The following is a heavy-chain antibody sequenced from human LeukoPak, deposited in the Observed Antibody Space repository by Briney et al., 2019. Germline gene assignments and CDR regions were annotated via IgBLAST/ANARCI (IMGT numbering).Heavy chain of an antibody. Sequence: PGGSLRLSCAASGFTFSSYSMTWVRQPPGKGREWVSSISSSSSYIYYADSVKGRFTISRDNAKNSLYLQMNSLRAEDTAVYYCARGYSSSWYNAFDIWGQGTMVTVSS. CDR3: ARGYSSSWYNAFDI. CDR2: ISSSSSYI. CDR1: GFTFSSYS. J-gene: IGHJ3*02. D-gene: IGHD6-13*01. V-gene: IGHV3-21*01.